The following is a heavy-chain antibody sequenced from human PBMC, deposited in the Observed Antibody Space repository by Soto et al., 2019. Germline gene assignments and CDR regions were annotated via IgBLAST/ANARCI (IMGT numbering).Heavy chain of an antibody. CDR1: GYTWITDD. CDR3: ARDHFPWFDP. CDR2: ISTKNGHT. D-gene: IGHD3-3*02. J-gene: IGHJ5*02. V-gene: IGHV1-18*01. Sequence: GASVKLSFKASGYTWITDDIMWLRQAPGQGLEWMGWISTKNGHTDYSQNLQGRATMTTDTSTNTAYLELRNLRSDDTAVYFCARDHFPWFDPWGQGILVTV.